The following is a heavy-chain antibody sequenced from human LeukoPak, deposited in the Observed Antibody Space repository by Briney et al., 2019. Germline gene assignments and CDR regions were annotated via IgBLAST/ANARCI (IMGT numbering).Heavy chain of an antibody. CDR2: ISESGSHESI. D-gene: IGHD3-10*01. V-gene: IGHV3-23*01. Sequence: GGSLRLSCAASGFVFSSYAMSWVRQAPGKGLEWVSVISESGSHESIYYADSVKDRFTISRDNSKNTLYLQMNRLTVDDTAIYYCAKPIAGGSAPDYCGPGTLVTVSS. CDR1: GFVFSSYA. CDR3: AKPIAGGSAPDY. J-gene: IGHJ4*02.